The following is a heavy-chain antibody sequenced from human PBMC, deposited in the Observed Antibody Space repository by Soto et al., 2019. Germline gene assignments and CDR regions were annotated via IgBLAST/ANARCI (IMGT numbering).Heavy chain of an antibody. J-gene: IGHJ6*02. CDR3: ARDKDGPELGGNYYYILDV. V-gene: IGHV1-69*12. CDR1: GGTFRTSA. CDR2: IMPVFRRP. Sequence: QVQLVQSGAEVKKPGSSVKVSCTASGGTFRTSAISWVRQAPGQGLEWVGGIMPVFRRPKYAQNFQGRVTITADEPTSTAYMEVSSLRSDDTAIYYCARDKDGPELGGNYYYILDVWGQGTAVTVSS. D-gene: IGHD3-3*02.